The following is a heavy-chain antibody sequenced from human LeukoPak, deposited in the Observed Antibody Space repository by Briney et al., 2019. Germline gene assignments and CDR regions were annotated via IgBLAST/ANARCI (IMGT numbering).Heavy chain of an antibody. D-gene: IGHD2-2*01. J-gene: IGHJ4*02. CDR1: GFTFSDSA. CDR3: NRHTSGCSRTSCHFDY. CDR2: IRTKANTYAT. V-gene: IGHV3-73*01. Sequence: GGSLRLSCAASGFTFSDSAMQWVRQASGKGLEWLGRIRTKANTYATAYAASVEGRFTISRDDSKNTAYLQMNSLKTEDTAVYYCNRHTSGCSRTSCHFDYWGQGTLVTVSS.